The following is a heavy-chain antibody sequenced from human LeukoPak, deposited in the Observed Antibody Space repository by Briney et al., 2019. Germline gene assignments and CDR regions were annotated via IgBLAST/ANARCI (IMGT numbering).Heavy chain of an antibody. Sequence: SETLSLTCTVSGGSISSYYWGWIRQPPGKGLEWIGSVYYSGSTYYNPSLKSRVTISVDTSKNQFSLNLSSVTTADTAVYYCARRVGDYASGWYAPGSFDYWGQGTLVTVSS. J-gene: IGHJ4*02. D-gene: IGHD6-19*01. CDR3: ARRVGDYASGWYAPGSFDY. CDR1: GGSISSYY. CDR2: VYYSGST. V-gene: IGHV4-39*01.